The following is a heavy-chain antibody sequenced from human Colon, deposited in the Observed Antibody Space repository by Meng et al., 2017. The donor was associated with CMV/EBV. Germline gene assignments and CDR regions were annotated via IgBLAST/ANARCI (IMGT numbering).Heavy chain of an antibody. V-gene: IGHV3-23*01. CDR3: AKSKGRAVGVGPHPPDY. J-gene: IGHJ4*02. CDR1: GFIFSNYA. CDR2: ISAGRDVT. Sequence: GESLKISCAASGFIFSNYAMNWVRQASGKGLEWVSAISAGRDVTDYADSVKGRFTISRDNSRNTLYLQMNRLRAEDTAVYYCAKSKGRAVGVGPHPPDYWGQGTPVTVSS. D-gene: IGHD3-3*01.